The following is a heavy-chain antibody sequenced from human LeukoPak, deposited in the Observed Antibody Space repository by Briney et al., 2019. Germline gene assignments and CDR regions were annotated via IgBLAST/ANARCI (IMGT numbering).Heavy chain of an antibody. CDR2: INPNSGGT. V-gene: IGHV1-2*06. Sequence: ASVKVSCKASGYTFTGYYMHWVRQAPGQGLEWMGRINPNSGGTNYAQKFQGRVTMTRDTSISTAYMELSRLRSDDTAVYYCARTPYSSGWYEDWGQGTLVTVSS. J-gene: IGHJ4*02. CDR3: ARTPYSSGWYED. CDR1: GYTFTGYY. D-gene: IGHD6-19*01.